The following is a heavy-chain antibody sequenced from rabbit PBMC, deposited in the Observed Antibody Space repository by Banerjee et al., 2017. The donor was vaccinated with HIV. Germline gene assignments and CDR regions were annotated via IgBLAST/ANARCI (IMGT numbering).Heavy chain of an antibody. CDR1: GFSLSSYS. J-gene: IGHJ3*01. D-gene: IGHD2-1*01. Sequence: QSLEESGGDLVKPGASLTLTCTASGFSLSSYSMSWVRQAPGKGLEWIACIGTRSSGNTYYASWAKGRFTISKTSSTVDLKMTSLTAADTATYFCARADYGTTTMITRLDLWGPGTLVTVS. CDR2: IGTRSSGNT. CDR3: ARADYGTTTMITRLDL. V-gene: IGHV1S40*01.